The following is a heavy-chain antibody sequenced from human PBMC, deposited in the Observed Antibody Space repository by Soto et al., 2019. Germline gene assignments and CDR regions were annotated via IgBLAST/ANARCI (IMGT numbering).Heavy chain of an antibody. D-gene: IGHD2-2*01. V-gene: IGHV1-46*03. CDR3: ARDPPRYCSSTSCYPSHYFDY. Sequence: ASVKVSCKASGYTFTSYYMHWVRQAPGQGLEWMGIINPSGGSTSYAQKFQGRVTMTRDTSTSTVYMELSSLRSEDMAVYYCARDPPRYCSSTSCYPSHYFDYWGQGTLVTVSS. CDR1: GYTFTSYY. J-gene: IGHJ4*02. CDR2: INPSGGST.